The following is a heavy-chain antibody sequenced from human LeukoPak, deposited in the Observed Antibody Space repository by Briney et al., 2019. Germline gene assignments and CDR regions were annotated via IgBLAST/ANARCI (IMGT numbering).Heavy chain of an antibody. CDR2: VYLGDSDT. V-gene: IGHV5-51*01. CDR3: ARGAFPYYDFWSGYYSDY. Sequence: GESLTISCKTSGYRFTSYWIGWVRQMPGKGLEWMGIVYLGDSDTRYSPSFQGQDTISVDKSLRTAYLQWNSLKASDSAMYYCARGAFPYYDFWSGYYSDYWGQGTLVTVSS. D-gene: IGHD3-3*01. CDR1: GYRFTSYW. J-gene: IGHJ4*02.